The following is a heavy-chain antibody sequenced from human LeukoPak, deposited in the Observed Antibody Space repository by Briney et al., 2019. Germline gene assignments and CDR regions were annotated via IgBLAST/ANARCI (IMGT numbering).Heavy chain of an antibody. CDR3: ARGPLVRLPSSFDP. D-gene: IGHD3-16*02. J-gene: IGHJ5*02. CDR2: MNPNTGNT. CDR1: GYTFTSYD. V-gene: IGHV1-8*01. Sequence: ASVKVSCKASGYTFTSYDINWVRQATGQGLEWMGWMNPNTGNTGSAQRFQGRVTMTRDTSISTAYMELSSLRSEDTAVYYCARGPLVRLPSSFDPWGQGTLVTVSS.